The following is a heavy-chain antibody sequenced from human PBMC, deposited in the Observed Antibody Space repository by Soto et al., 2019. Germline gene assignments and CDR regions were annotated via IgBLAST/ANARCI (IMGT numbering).Heavy chain of an antibody. V-gene: IGHV3-20*04. CDR2: IIWNGDSI. Sequence: EVPLVESGGGVVRPGGSLRLSCAASGFNFDDYGMSWVRQAPGKGLEWVSGIIWNGDSIAYADSVKGRFTLSRDNAKNSLYLQMNSLRAEDTALYYCARGFCTRDSCYNYGRDVWGQGTTVTVSS. J-gene: IGHJ6*02. CDR1: GFNFDDYG. CDR3: ARGFCTRDSCYNYGRDV. D-gene: IGHD2-2*01.